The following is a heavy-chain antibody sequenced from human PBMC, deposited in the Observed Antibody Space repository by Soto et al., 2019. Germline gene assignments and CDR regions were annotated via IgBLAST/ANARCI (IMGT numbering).Heavy chain of an antibody. CDR1: GFTFSSYW. CDR2: IKQDGSEK. D-gene: IGHD2-2*02. V-gene: IGHV3-7*01. J-gene: IGHJ4*02. Sequence: EGSLRLSCAASGFTFSSYWMSWVRQAPGKGLEWVANIKQDGSEKYYVDSVKGRFTISRDNAKNSLYLQMNSLRAEDTAVYYCARDDTEAHFDYWGQGTLVTVSS. CDR3: ARDDTEAHFDY.